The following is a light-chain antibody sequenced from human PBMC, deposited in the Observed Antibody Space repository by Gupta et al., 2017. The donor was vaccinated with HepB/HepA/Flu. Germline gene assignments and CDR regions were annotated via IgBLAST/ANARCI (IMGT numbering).Light chain of an antibody. Sequence: EIVLTQSPATLSLSPGERATLSCRASQSVSSYLAWYQQKPGQAPRLLIYDASNRATGIQARFSGSGAGTDFTLTISSREPEDFAGYYCQQRSNGPPSLTFGGGTKVEIK. CDR2: DAS. CDR3: QQRSNGPPSLT. CDR1: QSVSSY. J-gene: IGKJ4*01. V-gene: IGKV3-11*01.